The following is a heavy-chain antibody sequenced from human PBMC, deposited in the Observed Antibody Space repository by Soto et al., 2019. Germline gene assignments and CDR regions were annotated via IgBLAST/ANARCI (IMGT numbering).Heavy chain of an antibody. CDR2: IYYSGST. CDR1: GGSISSYY. CDR3: AMNSIGGADYYYYYMDV. J-gene: IGHJ6*03. V-gene: IGHV4-59*01. D-gene: IGHD6-6*01. Sequence: SETLSLTCTVSGGSISSYYWSWIRQPPGKGLEWIGYIYYSGSTNYNPSLKSRVTISVDTSKNQFSLKLSSVTAADTAVYYCAMNSIGGADYYYYYMDVWGKGTTVTVSS.